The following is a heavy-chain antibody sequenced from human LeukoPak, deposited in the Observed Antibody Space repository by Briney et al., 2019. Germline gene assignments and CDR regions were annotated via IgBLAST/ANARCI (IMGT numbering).Heavy chain of an antibody. D-gene: IGHD3-10*01. V-gene: IGHV3-48*02. CDR2: IGSSSRSI. J-gene: IGHJ6*02. Sequence: GGSLRLSCAASGFTFSRSNMNWVRQAPGKGLEWVSYIGSSSRSIYYADSVKGRLTISRDDAKNSLYLQMNSLRDEDTAVYYCARDPVRGMDVWGQGTTVTVSS. CDR3: ARDPVRGMDV. CDR1: GFTFSRSN.